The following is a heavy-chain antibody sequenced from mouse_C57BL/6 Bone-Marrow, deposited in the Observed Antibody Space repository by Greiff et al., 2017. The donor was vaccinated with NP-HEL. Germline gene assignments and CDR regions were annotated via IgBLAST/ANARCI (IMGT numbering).Heavy chain of an antibody. CDR3: AGGLRGRFAY. CDR1: GYTFTDYN. CDR2: INPNNGGT. V-gene: IGHV1-18*01. Sequence: VQLQQSGPELVKPGASVKIPCKASGYTFTDYNMDWVKQSHGKSLEWIGDINPNNGGTIYNQKFKGKATLTVDKSSSTAYMELRSLTSEDTAVYYCAGGLRGRFAYWGQGTLVTVSA. J-gene: IGHJ3*01. D-gene: IGHD2-4*01.